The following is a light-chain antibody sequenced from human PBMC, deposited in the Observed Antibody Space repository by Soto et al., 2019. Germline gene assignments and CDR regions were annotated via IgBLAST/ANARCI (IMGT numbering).Light chain of an antibody. V-gene: IGKV4-1*01. CDR2: CAS. Sequence: DIVMTQSPDSLAVSLGERATINCKSSQSVLYSSNNKNYLAWYQQKPVQPPKLLIYCASTRESGVPDRFSGSESGTDFTLTISSLQAEDVAVYYCQQYYSTPSFGPGTKVDI. CDR1: QSVLYSSNNKNY. CDR3: QQYYSTPS. J-gene: IGKJ3*01.